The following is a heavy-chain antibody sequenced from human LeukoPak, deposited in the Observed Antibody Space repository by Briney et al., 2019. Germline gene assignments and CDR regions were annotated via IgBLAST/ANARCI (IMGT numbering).Heavy chain of an antibody. Sequence: GESLKISCKGSGYSFTRYWIGWVRQMPGKGREWMGIIYPGDSDTRYSPSFQGQVTISADKSISTAYLQWSSLKASDTAMYYCARRSGSSRLYFDYWGQGTLVTVSS. J-gene: IGHJ4*02. CDR2: IYPGDSDT. CDR3: ARRSGSSRLYFDY. V-gene: IGHV5-51*01. D-gene: IGHD6-6*01. CDR1: GYSFTRYW.